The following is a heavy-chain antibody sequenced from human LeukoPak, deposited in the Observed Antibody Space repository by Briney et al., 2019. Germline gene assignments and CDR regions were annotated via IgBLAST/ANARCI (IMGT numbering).Heavy chain of an antibody. J-gene: IGHJ3*02. CDR3: ARARGGRGLDAFDI. CDR2: IYYSGTT. Sequence: PSETLSLTCTVSGDSISGYYWSWIRQPPGKGLEWIGNIYYSGTTNHNPSLKSRVTISVDTSKNQFSLKLSSVTAADTAVYYCARARGGRGLDAFDIWGQGTMVTVSS. D-gene: IGHD3-16*01. V-gene: IGHV4-59*01. CDR1: GDSISGYY.